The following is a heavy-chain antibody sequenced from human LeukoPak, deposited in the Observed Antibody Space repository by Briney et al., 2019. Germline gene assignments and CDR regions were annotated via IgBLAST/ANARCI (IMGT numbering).Heavy chain of an antibody. V-gene: IGHV1-2*02. CDR2: INPNSGGT. CDR3: ALTDGGYCSGGSCYSVDY. J-gene: IGHJ4*02. D-gene: IGHD2-15*01. Sequence: ASVKVSCKASGYTFTGYYMHWVRQAPGQGLEWMGWINPNSGGTNYAQKFQGRVTMTRDTSISTAYMELSRLRSDDTAVYYCALTDGGYCSGGSCYSVDYRGQGTLVTVSS. CDR1: GYTFTGYY.